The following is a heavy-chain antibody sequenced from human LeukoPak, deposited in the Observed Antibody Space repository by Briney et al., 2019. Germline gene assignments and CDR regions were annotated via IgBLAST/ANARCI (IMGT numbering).Heavy chain of an antibody. CDR1: GFTFSSYG. V-gene: IGHV3-33*01. J-gene: IGHJ4*02. CDR3: ARDTGIAAAGTADY. D-gene: IGHD6-13*01. CDR2: IWYDGSNK. Sequence: PGGSLRLSCAASGFTFSSYGMHWVRQAPGKGLEWVAVIWYDGSNKYYADSVKGRFTISRDNSKNTLYLQVNSLRAEDTAVYYCARDTGIAAAGTADYWGQGTLVTVSP.